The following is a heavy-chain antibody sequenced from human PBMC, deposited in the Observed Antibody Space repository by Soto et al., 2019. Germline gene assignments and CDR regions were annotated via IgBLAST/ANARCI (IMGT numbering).Heavy chain of an antibody. CDR3: TKDKADKYDSSVDS. CDR2: INNDGSTT. J-gene: IGHJ4*02. Sequence: QAGGSLRLSCAASGFPFSTYWMHWVRQAPGKGPVWVSRINNDGSTTRYADSVKGRFTISRDNAKNTLYLQMNSLRAEDTAVYYCTKDKADKYDSSVDSWGQGTQVTVSS. CDR1: GFPFSTYW. D-gene: IGHD3-22*01. V-gene: IGHV3-74*01.